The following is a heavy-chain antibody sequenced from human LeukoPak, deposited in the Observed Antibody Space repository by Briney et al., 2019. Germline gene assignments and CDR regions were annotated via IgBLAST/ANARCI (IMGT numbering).Heavy chain of an antibody. Sequence: GGSLRLSCAASGFTFSDYYMSWIRQAPGKGLEWASYISSSGSTIYYADSVKGRFTISRDIAKNTLYLQMNSLRAEDTGVYYCAKDHYWSIDYWGRGTLVTVSS. D-gene: IGHD3-3*01. CDR3: AKDHYWSIDY. CDR2: ISSSGSTI. J-gene: IGHJ4*02. V-gene: IGHV3-11*04. CDR1: GFTFSDYY.